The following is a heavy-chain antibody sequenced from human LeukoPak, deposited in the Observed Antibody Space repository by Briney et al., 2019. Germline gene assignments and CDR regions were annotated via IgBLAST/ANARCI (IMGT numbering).Heavy chain of an antibody. J-gene: IGHJ5*02. V-gene: IGHV4-34*01. CDR2: INHSGST. Sequence: SETLSLTCAVYGGSFSGYYWSWIRQPPGKGLEWIGEINHSGSTNYNPPLKSRVTISVDTSKNQFSLKLSSVTAADTAVHYCAGTPGGGDSSRFDPWGQGTLVTVSS. CDR3: AGTPGGGDSSRFDP. CDR1: GGSFSGYY. D-gene: IGHD2-21*02.